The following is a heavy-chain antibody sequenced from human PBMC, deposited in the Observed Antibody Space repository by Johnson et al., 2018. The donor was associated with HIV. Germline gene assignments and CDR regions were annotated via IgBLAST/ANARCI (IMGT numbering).Heavy chain of an antibody. J-gene: IGHJ3*02. CDR1: GFSVSNNY. V-gene: IGHV3-66*01. Sequence: EVHLVESGGGLVQPGGSLRLSCAASGFSVSNNYMSWVRQAPGTGLEWVSVIYSGGTTDYSDSVKGRFTISRDNSKNTLYLQMNSLRADDTAIYYCAQDLDTLAPYVAFDMWGQGTMVTVSS. CDR3: AQDLDTLAPYVAFDM. CDR2: IYSGGTT. D-gene: IGHD2-15*01.